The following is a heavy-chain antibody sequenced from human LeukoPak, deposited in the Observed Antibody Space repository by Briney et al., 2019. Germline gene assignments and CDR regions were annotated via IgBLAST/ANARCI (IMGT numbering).Heavy chain of an antibody. D-gene: IGHD4-17*01. CDR2: INPKSGDT. J-gene: IGHJ4*02. CDR3: ARGQYYGDITFPLHY. V-gene: IGHV1-2*02. CDR1: GYTFMNYY. Sequence: ASVKLSCKASGYTFMNYYIHLVRQAPGQGLEWMGWINPKSGDTQYGQKFQGRLTMTRDTSISTASMELSRLTSDDTAVYFCARGQYYGDITFPLHYWGQGTLLTVSS.